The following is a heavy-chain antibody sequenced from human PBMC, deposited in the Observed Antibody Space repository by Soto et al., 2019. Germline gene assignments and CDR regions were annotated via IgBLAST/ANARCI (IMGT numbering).Heavy chain of an antibody. CDR3: ARDRVVVVPAAMRHYYYGMDV. CDR1: GYTFTSYY. D-gene: IGHD2-2*01. Sequence: ASVKVSCKASGYTFTSYYMHWVRQAPGQGLEWMGIINPSGGSTSYAQKFQGRVTMTRDTSTSTVYMELSSLRSEDTAVYYCARDRVVVVPAAMRHYYYGMDVWGQGTTVTVS. CDR2: INPSGGST. V-gene: IGHV1-46*01. J-gene: IGHJ6*02.